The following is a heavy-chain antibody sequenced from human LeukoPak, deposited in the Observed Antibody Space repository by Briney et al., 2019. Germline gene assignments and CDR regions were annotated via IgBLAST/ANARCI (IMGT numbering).Heavy chain of an antibody. D-gene: IGHD3-22*01. Sequence: GASATVSCTSSGYTFTGYYMHWVRQAPGQGLEWMGWINPNSGGTNYAQKFQGRVTMTRDTSISTAYMELSNLRSDDTAVYSCARSNYYDSSGSDYWGQGTLVTVSS. V-gene: IGHV1-2*02. J-gene: IGHJ4*02. CDR2: INPNSGGT. CDR3: ARSNYYDSSGSDY. CDR1: GYTFTGYY.